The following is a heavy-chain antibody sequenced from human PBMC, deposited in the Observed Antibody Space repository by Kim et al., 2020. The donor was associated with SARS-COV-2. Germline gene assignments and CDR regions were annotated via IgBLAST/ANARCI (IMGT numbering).Heavy chain of an antibody. V-gene: IGHV3-43*01. CDR1: GFTFDDYT. J-gene: IGHJ4*02. Sequence: GGSLRLSCAASGFTFDDYTMHWVRQAPGKGLEWVSLISWDGGSTYYADSVKGRFTISRDNSKNSLYLQMNSLRTEDTALYYCAKDIRMATIRGPAFDYWGQGTLVTVSS. CDR2: ISWDGGST. CDR3: AKDIRMATIRGPAFDY. D-gene: IGHD5-12*01.